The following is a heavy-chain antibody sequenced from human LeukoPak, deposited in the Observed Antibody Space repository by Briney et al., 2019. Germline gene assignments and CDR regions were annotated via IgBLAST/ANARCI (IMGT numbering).Heavy chain of an antibody. CDR3: VRVNVCPRCHFDY. Sequence: PGGSLRLSCAASGFTFNSYWMHWVRQAPGKGLVWVSRISTDGSSAMYADSVKGRFTISRDNAKNTLYLQMNSLRAEDTAVYYCVRVNVCPRCHFDYWGQGTLVTVSS. D-gene: IGHD3-16*01. J-gene: IGHJ4*02. CDR1: GFTFNSYW. V-gene: IGHV3-74*03. CDR2: ISTDGSSA.